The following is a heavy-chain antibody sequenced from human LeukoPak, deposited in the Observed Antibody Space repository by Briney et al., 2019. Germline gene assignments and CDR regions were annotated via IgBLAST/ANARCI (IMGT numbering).Heavy chain of an antibody. CDR3: ARGHWGLDS. V-gene: IGHV4-38-2*02. D-gene: IGHD7-27*01. J-gene: IGHJ4*02. CDR1: GYSISSGYY. Sequence: ASETLSLTCTVSGYSISSGYYWGWIRQPPGKGLEWIGSIYHSGSTYYNPSLKSRVTISVDTSKNQFSLKLSSVTAADTAVYYCARGHWGLDSWGQGTLVSVSS. CDR2: IYHSGST.